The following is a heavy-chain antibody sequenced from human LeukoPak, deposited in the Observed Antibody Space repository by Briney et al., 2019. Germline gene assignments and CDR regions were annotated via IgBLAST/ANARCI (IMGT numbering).Heavy chain of an antibody. Sequence: GGSLRLSCAASGFTVSSNYMSWVRQAPGKGLEWVAVISYDGSNKYYADSVKGRFTISRDNSKNTLYLQMNSLRAEDTAVYYCASGHMATNPTDYWGQGTLVTVSS. CDR3: ASGHMATNPTDY. D-gene: IGHD5-24*01. V-gene: IGHV3-30-3*01. CDR1: GFTVSSNY. CDR2: ISYDGSNK. J-gene: IGHJ4*02.